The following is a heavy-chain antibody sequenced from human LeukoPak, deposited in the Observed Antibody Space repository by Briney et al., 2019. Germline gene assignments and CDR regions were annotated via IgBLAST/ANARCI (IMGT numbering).Heavy chain of an antibody. Sequence: GESLKISCKGSGYSFTSYWIGWVRQMPGKGLEWMGIIYPGDSDTRYSPSFQGQVTISADKSISTAYLQWSSLKASDTAMYYCARCITGTGEAPSFDYWGQGTLVTVSS. J-gene: IGHJ4*02. CDR3: ARCITGTGEAPSFDY. CDR1: GYSFTSYW. D-gene: IGHD1-20*01. V-gene: IGHV5-51*01. CDR2: IYPGDSDT.